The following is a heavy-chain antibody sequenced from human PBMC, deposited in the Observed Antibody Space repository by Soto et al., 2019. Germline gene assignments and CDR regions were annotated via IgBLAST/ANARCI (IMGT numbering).Heavy chain of an antibody. J-gene: IGHJ6*03. CDR2: ISAYNGNT. D-gene: IGHD2-2*01. V-gene: IGHV1-18*01. CDR1: GYTFTSYG. Sequence: GASVKVSCKASGYTFTSYGISWVRQAPGQGLEWMGWISAYNGNTNHAQKLQGRVTMTTDTSTSTAYMELSSLRSEDTAVYYCAASRLETRYYMDVWGKGTTVTVSS. CDR3: AASRLETRYYMDV.